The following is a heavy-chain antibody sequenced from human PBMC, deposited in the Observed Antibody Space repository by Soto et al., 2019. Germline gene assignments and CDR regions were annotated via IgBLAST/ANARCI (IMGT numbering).Heavy chain of an antibody. D-gene: IGHD3-22*01. CDR1: GFTFSDYY. CDR3: ARMRGYYDSSGYDY. Sequence: GGSLRLSCAASGFTFSDYYMTWVRQAPGKGLEWLSYISGGGGSTIYYADSVEGRFTISRDNARNSVFLQMNSLRVDDTAVYYCARMRGYYDSSGYDYWGHGTLVTVSS. CDR2: ISGGGGSTI. J-gene: IGHJ4*01. V-gene: IGHV3-11*01.